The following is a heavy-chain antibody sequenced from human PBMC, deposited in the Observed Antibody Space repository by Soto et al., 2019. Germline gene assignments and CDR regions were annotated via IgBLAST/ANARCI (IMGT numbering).Heavy chain of an antibody. J-gene: IGHJ4*02. CDR3: ARDFEY. CDR2: INSVGSST. Sequence: EVQLVESGGGLVQPGGSLRLSCEASGFTFSTFWMHWVRQAPGKGLVWVSRINSVGSSTYYADSVKGRVTISRDNAKNTLYLQLNSLRPEDTAVYYCARDFEYWGQGTLVTVSS. CDR1: GFTFSTFW. V-gene: IGHV3-74*01.